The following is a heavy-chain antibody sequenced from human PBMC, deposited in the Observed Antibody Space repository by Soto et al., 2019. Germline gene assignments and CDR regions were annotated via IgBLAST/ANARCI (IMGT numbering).Heavy chain of an antibody. CDR2: ISSSSSTI. J-gene: IGHJ6*03. V-gene: IGHV3-48*01. CDR3: ASLDLVVAASYYYYMDV. D-gene: IGHD2-15*01. CDR1: GFTFSSYS. Sequence: GGSLRLSCAASGFTFSSYSMNWVRQAPGKGLEWVSYISSSSSTIYYADSVKGRFTISRDNAKNSLYLQMNSLRAEDTAVYYCASLDLVVAASYYYYMDVWGKGTTVTVSS.